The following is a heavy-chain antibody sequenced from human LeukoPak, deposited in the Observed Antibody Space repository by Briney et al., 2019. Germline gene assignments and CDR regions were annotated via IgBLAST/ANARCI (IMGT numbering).Heavy chain of an antibody. J-gene: IGHJ4*02. V-gene: IGHV3-49*04. CDR3: TRDQTPYY. CDR1: GFNFSSYG. CDR2: IRSKVYGGTP. Sequence: PGGSLRLSCAASGFNFSSYGMSWVRQAPGKGLEWVGFIRSKVYGGTPEYAASVKGRFTISRDDSKGIAYLQMNSLKTEDTAVYYCTRDQTPYYWGQGTLVTVSS.